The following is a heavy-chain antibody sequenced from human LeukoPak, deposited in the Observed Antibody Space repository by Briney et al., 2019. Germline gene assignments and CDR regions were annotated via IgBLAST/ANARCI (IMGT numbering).Heavy chain of an antibody. CDR3: AKTRPLDSSSWSHGDY. D-gene: IGHD6-13*01. V-gene: IGHV3-23*01. J-gene: IGHJ4*02. CDR1: GFTFSSYA. CDR2: ISGSGDST. Sequence: GGSLRLSCAASGFTFSSYAMSWVRQAPGKGLEWVSAISGSGDSTYYGDSVKGRFTISRDNSKNTLYLQMNSLRAEDAAVYYCAKTRPLDSSSWSHGDYWGQGTLVTVSS.